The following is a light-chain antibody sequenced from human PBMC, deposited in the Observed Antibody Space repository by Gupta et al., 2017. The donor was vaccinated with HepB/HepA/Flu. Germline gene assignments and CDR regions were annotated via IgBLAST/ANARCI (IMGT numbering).Light chain of an antibody. J-gene: IGLJ3*02. CDR2: RNN. CDR3: AAWYDSLNGWV. CDR1: SSNIGSNY. Sequence: QSVLTQPPSASGTPGQRVTISCSGSSSNIGSNYVYWYQQLPGAAPKLLIYRNNQRPSGVPDRFSGSKSGTSAALAISGLLAEDEADYYCAAWYDSLNGWVFGGGTKLTVL. V-gene: IGLV1-47*01.